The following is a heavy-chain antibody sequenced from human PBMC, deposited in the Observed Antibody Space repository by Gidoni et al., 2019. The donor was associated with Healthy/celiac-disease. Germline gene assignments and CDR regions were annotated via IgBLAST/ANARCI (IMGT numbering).Heavy chain of an antibody. J-gene: IGHJ3*02. Sequence: TISRDNSKNTLYLQMNSLRAEDTAVYYCAKDWGVVVITGAFDIWGQGTMVTVSS. V-gene: IGHV3-23*01. D-gene: IGHD3-22*01. CDR3: AKDWGVVVITGAFDI.